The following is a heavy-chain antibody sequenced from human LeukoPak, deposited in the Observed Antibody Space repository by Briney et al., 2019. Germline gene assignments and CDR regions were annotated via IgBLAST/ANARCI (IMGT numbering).Heavy chain of an antibody. CDR2: ISAYNGNA. V-gene: IGHV1-18*01. Sequence: ASVKVSCKASGYTSTSYGISWVRQAPGQGLEWMGWISAYNGNANYAQKLQGRVTMTTDTSTSTAYMELRSLRSDDTAVYYCARESGYSSSWYWFDPWGQGTLVTVSS. D-gene: IGHD6-13*01. J-gene: IGHJ5*02. CDR1: GYTSTSYG. CDR3: ARESGYSSSWYWFDP.